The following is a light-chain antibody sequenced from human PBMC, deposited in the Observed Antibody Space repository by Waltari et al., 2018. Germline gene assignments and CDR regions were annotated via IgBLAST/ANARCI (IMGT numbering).Light chain of an antibody. Sequence: DVQMTQSPSTLSASVGDTVSITCRASQSIMSWLAWYQQKAGKAPKVLISKASTLESGVPSRFSGSESGTEFTLTISNLQPADFATYYCQQYNTDYTFGQGTILEIK. CDR1: QSIMSW. J-gene: IGKJ2*01. V-gene: IGKV1-5*03. CDR2: KAS. CDR3: QQYNTDYT.